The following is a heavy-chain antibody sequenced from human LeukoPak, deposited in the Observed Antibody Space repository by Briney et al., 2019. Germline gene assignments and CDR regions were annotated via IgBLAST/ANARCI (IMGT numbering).Heavy chain of an antibody. CDR1: GGPISSYY. CDR2: IYTSGST. D-gene: IGHD3-3*01. Sequence: SETLSLTCTVSGGPISSYYWSWIRQPAGKGLEWIGRIYTSGSTNYNPSLKSRVTMSVDTSKNQFSLKLSSVTAADTAVYYCAREGRVDFWSGGLYYFDYWGQGTLVTVSS. V-gene: IGHV4-4*07. J-gene: IGHJ4*02. CDR3: AREGRVDFWSGGLYYFDY.